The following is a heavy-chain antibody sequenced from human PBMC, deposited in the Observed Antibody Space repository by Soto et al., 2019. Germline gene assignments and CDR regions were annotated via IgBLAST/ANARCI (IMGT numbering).Heavy chain of an antibody. CDR2: ISVYNGNT. V-gene: IGHV1-18*01. J-gene: IGHJ3*02. D-gene: IGHD5-12*01. Sequence: ASVKVSCKASGYTFTSYGISWVRQAPGQGLEWMGWISVYNGNTNYAQKLQGRVTMTTDTSTSTAHMELRSLRSDDTAVYYCARDSCLMGVATTRRAFEIWGQGTMVTVSS. CDR3: ARDSCLMGVATTRRAFEI. CDR1: GYTFTSYG.